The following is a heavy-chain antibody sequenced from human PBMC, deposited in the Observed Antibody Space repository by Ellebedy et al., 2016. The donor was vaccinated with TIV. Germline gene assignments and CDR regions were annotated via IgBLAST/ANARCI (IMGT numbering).Heavy chain of an antibody. CDR3: ARGDSPAESPFDY. V-gene: IGHV1-69*13. CDR1: GGTFSSYA. J-gene: IGHJ4*02. D-gene: IGHD3/OR15-3a*01. CDR2: IIPIFGTA. Sequence: SVKVSCXASGGTFSSYAISWVRQAPGQGLEWMGGIIPIFGTANYAQKFQGRVTITADESTSTAYMELSSLRSEDTAVYYCARGDSPAESPFDYWGQGTLVTVSS.